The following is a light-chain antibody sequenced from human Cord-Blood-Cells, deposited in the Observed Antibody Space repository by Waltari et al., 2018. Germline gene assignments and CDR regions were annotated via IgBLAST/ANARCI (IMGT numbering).Light chain of an antibody. Sequence: IVLTQSPGTLSLSPGARATISCSASQSVSSSYLAWYQHKPGQAPRLLIYGASSRATGIPNRCSGSGAGTDFTLTISRLGPEDFAVYYCQQYGSSPLTFGGGTKVEIK. CDR2: GAS. V-gene: IGKV3-20*01. CDR3: QQYGSSPLT. J-gene: IGKJ4*01. CDR1: QSVSSSY.